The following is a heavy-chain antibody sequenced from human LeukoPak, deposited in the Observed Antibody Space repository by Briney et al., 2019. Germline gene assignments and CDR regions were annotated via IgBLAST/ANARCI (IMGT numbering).Heavy chain of an antibody. CDR2: IKTKTEGETT. CDR3: TTEDWVY. V-gene: IGHV3-15*01. J-gene: IGHJ4*02. Sequence: GGSLRLSCAASGFTSGNAWMSWVRQAPGKGLEWVGRIKTKTEGETTDYAAPVKGRFTISRDDSKNTLYLQMNSLKTEDTAVYYCTTEDWVYWGQGTLVTVSS. CDR1: GFTSGNAW. D-gene: IGHD2-21*01.